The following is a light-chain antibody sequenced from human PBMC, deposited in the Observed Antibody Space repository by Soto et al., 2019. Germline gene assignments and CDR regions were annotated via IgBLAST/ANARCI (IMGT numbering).Light chain of an antibody. Sequence: QSVLRQPPSVSGAPGQRVTISCTGSSSNIGAGYDVHWYQQFPGTAPKLLIYGNSNRPSGVPDRFSGSKSGTSASLAITGLQAEDEADYYCQSYDSSLSGVVFGGGTKLTVL. CDR1: SSNIGAGYD. V-gene: IGLV1-40*01. J-gene: IGLJ2*01. CDR3: QSYDSSLSGVV. CDR2: GNS.